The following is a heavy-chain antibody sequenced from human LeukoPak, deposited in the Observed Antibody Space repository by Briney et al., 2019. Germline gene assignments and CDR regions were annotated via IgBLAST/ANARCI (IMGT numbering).Heavy chain of an antibody. V-gene: IGHV1-2*02. CDR3: ARQPGDYNY. Sequence: GASVKVSCKASGYTFSDYYIHWVRQAPGQGLEWMGWVNPNSGGTNYAQKFQGRVTMTRDASISTAYMELSGLRSDDTAVYYCARQPGDYNYWGQGTLVTVSS. CDR2: VNPNSGGT. CDR1: GYTFSDYY. D-gene: IGHD3-10*01. J-gene: IGHJ4*02.